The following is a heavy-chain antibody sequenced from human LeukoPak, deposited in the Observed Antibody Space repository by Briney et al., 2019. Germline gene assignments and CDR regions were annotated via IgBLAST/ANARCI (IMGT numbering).Heavy chain of an antibody. CDR1: GFTFSTYW. Sequence: GGSLRLSCAASGFTFSTYWMHWVRQAPGKGLEWVSAISGSGGSTYYADSVKGRFTISRDNSKNTLYLQMNSLRAEDTAVYYCAKDQRGTFDYWGQGTLVTVSS. CDR2: ISGSGGST. V-gene: IGHV3-23*01. D-gene: IGHD1-1*01. CDR3: AKDQRGTFDY. J-gene: IGHJ4*02.